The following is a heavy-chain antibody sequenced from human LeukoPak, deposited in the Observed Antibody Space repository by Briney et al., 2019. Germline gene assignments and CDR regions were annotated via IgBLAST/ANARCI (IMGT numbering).Heavy chain of an antibody. CDR1: GFTFSDYN. V-gene: IGHV3-48*02. CDR2: IGGRTSTT. CDR3: ARDRVYYMDV. J-gene: IGHJ6*03. Sequence: PGGSLRLSCAASGFTFSDYNMNWVRQAPGQGLEWLSHIGGRTSTTYYADSVKARFTISRDNAKNSLYLQMNGLSDEDTAVYYCARDRVYYMDVWGKGTTVTVSS.